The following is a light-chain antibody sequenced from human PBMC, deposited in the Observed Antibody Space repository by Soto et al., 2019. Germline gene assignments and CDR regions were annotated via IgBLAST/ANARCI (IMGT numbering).Light chain of an antibody. Sequence: QAVVTQPPSVSGAPGQRVTISCTGSSSNIGAGYDVHWYQQLPGTAPKLLIYGNSNRPSGVPDRFSGSKSGTSASLAITGLQADDEADYYCQSYDSSLGGHVVFGGGTKVTVL. CDR1: SSNIGAGYD. V-gene: IGLV1-40*01. CDR2: GNS. J-gene: IGLJ2*01. CDR3: QSYDSSLGGHVV.